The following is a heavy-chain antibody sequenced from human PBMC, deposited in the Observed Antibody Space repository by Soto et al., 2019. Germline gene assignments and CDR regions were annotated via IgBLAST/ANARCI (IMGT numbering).Heavy chain of an antibody. CDR2: IYHSGST. V-gene: IGHV4-4*02. D-gene: IGHD3-10*01. Sequence: QVQLQESGPGLVKPSGTLSLTCAVSGGSVTNDNWWSWVRQPPGKGLEWIGEIYHSGSTNYTPSLKSRVTKSIDNSNNQFSLKLNSVTAADTAVYYCASGGGGGNYWGQGTLVTVSS. CDR3: ASGGGGGNY. J-gene: IGHJ4*02. CDR1: GGSVTNDNW.